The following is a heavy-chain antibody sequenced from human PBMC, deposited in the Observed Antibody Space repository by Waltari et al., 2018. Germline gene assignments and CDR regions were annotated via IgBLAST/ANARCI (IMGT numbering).Heavy chain of an antibody. D-gene: IGHD3-3*01. V-gene: IGHV4-39*01. J-gene: IGHJ5*02. Sequence: QLQLQESGPGLVKPSETLSLTCTVSGGSISSSSYYWGWFRQPPGKGLECIGMIYYSGSTYYNPALKSRVTISVDTSKNQFSLKLSSVTAADTAVYYCARRGKGNYDFWSGYYLDPWGQGTLVTVSS. CDR3: ARRGKGNYDFWSGYYLDP. CDR2: IYYSGST. CDR1: GGSISSSSYY.